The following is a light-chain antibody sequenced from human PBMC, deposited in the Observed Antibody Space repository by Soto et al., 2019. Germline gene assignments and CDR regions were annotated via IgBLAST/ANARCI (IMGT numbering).Light chain of an antibody. CDR3: QQRQYWPPIT. CDR2: DAS. Sequence: EIVLTQSPGTLSLSLGERVTLSCRASLNVNSYLAWYQQKPGQAPRLLIYDASNRAAGIPARFSGSGSGTDFTLTISSLEPEDFAIYYCQQRQYWPPITFGQGTRLEIK. V-gene: IGKV3-11*01. J-gene: IGKJ5*01. CDR1: LNVNSY.